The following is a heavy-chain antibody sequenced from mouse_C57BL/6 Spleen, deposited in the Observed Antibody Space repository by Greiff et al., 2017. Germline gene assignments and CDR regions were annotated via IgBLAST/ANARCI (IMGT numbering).Heavy chain of an antibody. Sequence: EVKVVESGEGLVKPGGSLKLSCAASGFTFSSYAMSWVRQTPEKRLEWVAYISSGGDYIYYADTVKGRFTISRDNARNTLYLQMSSLKSEDTAMYYCTSDYYGSSFFAYWGQGTLVTVSA. J-gene: IGHJ3*01. CDR1: GFTFSSYA. CDR3: TSDYYGSSFFAY. D-gene: IGHD1-1*01. CDR2: ISSGGDYI. V-gene: IGHV5-9-1*02.